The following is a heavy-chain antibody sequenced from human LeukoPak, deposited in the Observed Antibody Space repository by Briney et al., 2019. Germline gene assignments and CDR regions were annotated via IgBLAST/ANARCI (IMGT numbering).Heavy chain of an antibody. J-gene: IGHJ4*02. CDR3: ARLFGSVTAYDY. CDR2: IWPDGSAK. Sequence: GGSLRLSCATSGFTFSSHWMSWVRQAPGKGLEWVASIWPDGSAKYYVDSVKGRFTISRDNAKSSLYLQMSSLRGEDTAVYYCARLFGSVTAYDYWGQGTQVAVSS. V-gene: IGHV3-7*01. D-gene: IGHD3-3*01. CDR1: GFTFSSHW.